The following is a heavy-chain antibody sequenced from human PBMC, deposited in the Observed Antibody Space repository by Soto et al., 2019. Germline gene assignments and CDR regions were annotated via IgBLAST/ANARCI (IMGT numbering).Heavy chain of an antibody. CDR2: ISYDGTSQ. CDR1: GFTFSSSG. Sequence: QVQLVESGGGVVQPGRSLRLSCAASGFTFSSSGMHWVRQAPGKGLEWVAVISYDGTSQYYADSVKGRFTISRDKSENTRYLQMNRLRPEDTAVYYCAQVLYGYRYVPLDYWGQGTLVTVSS. D-gene: IGHD5-18*01. CDR3: AQVLYGYRYVPLDY. J-gene: IGHJ4*02. V-gene: IGHV3-30*18.